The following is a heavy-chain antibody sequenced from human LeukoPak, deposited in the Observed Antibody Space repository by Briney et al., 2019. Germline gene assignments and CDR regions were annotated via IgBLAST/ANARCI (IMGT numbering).Heavy chain of an antibody. V-gene: IGHV1-2*02. CDR3: ARTKNLYPGWFDP. Sequence: GASVKVSCKASGYTFTGYYMHWVRQAPGQGLEWMGWINPNSGGTSYAQKFQGRVTMTRDTSVTTAYMELSRLRSDDTAVYYCARTKNLYPGWFDPWGQGTLVTVSS. CDR2: INPNSGGT. J-gene: IGHJ5*02. CDR1: GYTFTGYY. D-gene: IGHD1-14*01.